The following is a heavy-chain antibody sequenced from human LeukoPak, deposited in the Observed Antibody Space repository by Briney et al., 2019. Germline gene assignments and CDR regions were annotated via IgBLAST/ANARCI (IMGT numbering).Heavy chain of an antibody. D-gene: IGHD3-22*01. Sequence: GESLKISCKGSGYSFTSYWIGWVRQMPGKGLEWMGIIYPGDSDTRYSPSFQGQVTISADKSISTAYLQWSSLKASDTAMYYCARWVNYYDSSGYSKYYFDYWGQGTLVTVSS. J-gene: IGHJ4*02. V-gene: IGHV5-51*01. CDR1: GYSFTSYW. CDR2: IYPGDSDT. CDR3: ARWVNYYDSSGYSKYYFDY.